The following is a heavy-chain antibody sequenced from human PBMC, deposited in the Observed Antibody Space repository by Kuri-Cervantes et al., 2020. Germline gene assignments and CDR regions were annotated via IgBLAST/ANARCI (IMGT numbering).Heavy chain of an antibody. Sequence: ASVKVSCKASGYTFTSYGISWVRQAPGQGLEWMGWINPNSGGTNYAQKFQGRVTMTRDTSISTAYMELSRLRSDDTAVYYCARDGVPAAMSLDYWGQGTLVTVSS. D-gene: IGHD2-2*01. CDR1: GYTFTSYG. CDR2: INPNSGGT. V-gene: IGHV1-2*02. CDR3: ARDGVPAAMSLDY. J-gene: IGHJ4*02.